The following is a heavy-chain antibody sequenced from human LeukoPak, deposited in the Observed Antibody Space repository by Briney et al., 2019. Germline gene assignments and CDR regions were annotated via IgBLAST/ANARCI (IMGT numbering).Heavy chain of an antibody. CDR2: IKNDGKIT. CDR3: LLIILGGSSQH. CDR1: EFTFNNYW. J-gene: IGHJ1*01. Sequence: GGSLRLSCAASEFTFNNYWMHWVRQAPGKGLVWVSRIKNDGKITTYADSVKGRFTTSRDNAKNTFYLQLNSLRVEDTAVYYCLLIILGGSSQHWGQGTLVTVSS. D-gene: IGHD3-3*01. V-gene: IGHV3-74*01.